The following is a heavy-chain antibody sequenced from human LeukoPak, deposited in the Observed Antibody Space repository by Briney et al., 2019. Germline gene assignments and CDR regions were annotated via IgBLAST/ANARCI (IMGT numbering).Heavy chain of an antibody. CDR3: TPEPSPIRYFDWLLVY. CDR1: GFTFSTAW. Sequence: GGSLRLSCAASGFTFSTAWMGWVRQAPGKGLEWVGRIKSKTDGGTTDYAAPVNGRFTISRDDSKNTLYLQMNGLKSEDTAVYYCTPEPSPIRYFDWLLVYWGQGTLVTVSS. J-gene: IGHJ4*02. CDR2: IKSKTDGGTT. D-gene: IGHD3-9*01. V-gene: IGHV3-15*01.